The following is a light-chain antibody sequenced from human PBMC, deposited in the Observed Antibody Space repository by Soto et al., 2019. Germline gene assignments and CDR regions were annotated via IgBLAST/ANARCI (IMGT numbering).Light chain of an antibody. CDR3: QQRINWPLT. J-gene: IGKJ4*01. Sequence: EIVLTQSPATLSLSPGERATLSCRASQSISSHLAWYQQKPGQAPRLLIYGAPNRATGIPARFSGSGSGTDFTLTISSLEPEDFAVYYCQQRINWPLTFGGGTKVEIK. CDR2: GAP. CDR1: QSISSH. V-gene: IGKV3-11*01.